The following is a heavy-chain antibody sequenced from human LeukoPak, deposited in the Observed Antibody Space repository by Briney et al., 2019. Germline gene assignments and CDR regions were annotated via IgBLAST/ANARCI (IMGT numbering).Heavy chain of an antibody. V-gene: IGHV4-30-2*02. J-gene: IGHJ6*03. CDR1: GGSISSGGYS. Sequence: PSETLSLTCAVSGGSISSGGYSWSWIRQPPGKGLEWIGYIYHSGSTYYNPSLKSRVTISVDTSKNQFSLKLSSVTAADTAVYYCAANKGTMDVWGKGTTVTVSS. CDR2: IYHSGST. CDR3: AANKGTMDV. D-gene: IGHD1-1*01.